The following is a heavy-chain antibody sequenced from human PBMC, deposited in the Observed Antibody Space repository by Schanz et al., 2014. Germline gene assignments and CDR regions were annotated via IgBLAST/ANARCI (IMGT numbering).Heavy chain of an antibody. CDR3: ASPSGYSDYGTYFDF. D-gene: IGHD5-12*01. V-gene: IGHV3-21*01. Sequence: EVQLLESGGGLVQPGGSLRLSCAASGFTFSSYSMNWVRQAPGKGLEWVSSISSSSSYIYYADSVKGRFTISRDNAKNSLYLQMNSLRAEDTAVYYCASPSGYSDYGTYFDFWGQGTLVTVSS. CDR1: GFTFSSYS. CDR2: ISSSSSYI. J-gene: IGHJ4*02.